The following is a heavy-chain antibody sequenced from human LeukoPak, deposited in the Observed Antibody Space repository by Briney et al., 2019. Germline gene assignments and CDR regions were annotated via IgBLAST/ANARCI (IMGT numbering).Heavy chain of an antibody. J-gene: IGHJ3*02. D-gene: IGHD3-10*01. V-gene: IGHV4-39*07. CDR1: GVSISSGSNY. CDR2: IYSSGGT. Sequence: PSETLSLTCSVSGVSISSGSNYWGWIRQPPGTTLEGIVSIYSSGGTHYNPSLKSRVIILIDTAKNHFSLNLSSVTAADTAVYYCARSDGYGLVGIWGQGTMVTVSS. CDR3: ARSDGYGLVGI.